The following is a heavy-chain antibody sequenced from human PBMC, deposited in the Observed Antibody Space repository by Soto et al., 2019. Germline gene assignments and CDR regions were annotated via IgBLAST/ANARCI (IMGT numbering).Heavy chain of an antibody. D-gene: IGHD6-13*01. CDR2: IIPILGIA. J-gene: IGHJ4*02. Sequence: SVKVSCKASGGTFGSYTINWVRQAPGQGLEWMGRIIPILGIANYAQKFQGRVTITADKSTSTAYMELSSLRSEDTAVYYCARGSAAAGNQVGYWGQGTLVTVSS. V-gene: IGHV1-69*02. CDR1: GGTFGSYT. CDR3: ARGSAAAGNQVGY.